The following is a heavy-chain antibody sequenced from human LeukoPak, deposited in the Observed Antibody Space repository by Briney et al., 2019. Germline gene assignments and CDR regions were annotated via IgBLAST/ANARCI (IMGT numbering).Heavy chain of an antibody. CDR1: GFAFNTYW. V-gene: IGHV3-74*01. CDR3: ARDIQYTVTPDS. J-gene: IGHJ4*02. CDR2: INGDGSST. Sequence: GGSLRLSCAASGFAFNTYWMHWVRQVPGKGLVWVSRINGDGSSTSYADSVRGRFTISRDNAKNTLYLQMNSLRAEDTAVYYCARDIQYTVTPDSWGQGTLVTVSS. D-gene: IGHD4-17*01.